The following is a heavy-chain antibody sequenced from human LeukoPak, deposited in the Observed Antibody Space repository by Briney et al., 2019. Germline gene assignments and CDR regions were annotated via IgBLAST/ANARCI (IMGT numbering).Heavy chain of an antibody. CDR1: GGSFSGYY. V-gene: IGHV4-34*01. J-gene: IGHJ4*02. Sequence: PSETLSLTCAVYGGSFSGYYWSWIRQPPGKGLEWIGEINHSGSTNYNPPLKSRVTISVDTSKNQFSLKLSSVTAADTAVYYCARGGGLRYFDWFPTLSLDYWGQGTLVTVSS. D-gene: IGHD3-9*01. CDR3: ARGGGLRYFDWFPTLSLDY. CDR2: INHSGST.